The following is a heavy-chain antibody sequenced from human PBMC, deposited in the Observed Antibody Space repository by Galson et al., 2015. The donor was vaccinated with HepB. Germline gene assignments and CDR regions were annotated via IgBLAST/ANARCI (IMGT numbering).Heavy chain of an antibody. Sequence: SETRSLTCTVSAGSTSSSSYYWGWLRQPPGRGLEWIGRISYTGNTYYNPSLKSRVAISGDTSKNQFSLKLTSVTAAATAVYYCARLMTMTGTTLPYYFYHWGQGTLVPVSS. V-gene: IGHV4-39*01. CDR2: ISYTGNT. D-gene: IGHD1-7*01. CDR3: ARLMTMTGTTLPYYFYH. J-gene: IGHJ4*02. CDR1: AGSTSSSSYY.